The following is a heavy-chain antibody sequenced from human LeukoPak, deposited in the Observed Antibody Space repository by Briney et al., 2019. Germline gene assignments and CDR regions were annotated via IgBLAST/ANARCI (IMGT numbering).Heavy chain of an antibody. V-gene: IGHV4-4*07. CDR2: IYHSGKS. D-gene: IGHD2-15*01. J-gene: IGHJ4*02. CDR3: ARGVHCSGGSCYQY. CDR1: GGSISSYY. Sequence: SETLSPTCTVSGGSISSYYWSWIRQPAGKGLEWIASIYHSGKSYYNPSLESRVTISVDTSKTQLSLNLSSVTAADTALYYCARGVHCSGGSCYQYWGQGTLVTVSS.